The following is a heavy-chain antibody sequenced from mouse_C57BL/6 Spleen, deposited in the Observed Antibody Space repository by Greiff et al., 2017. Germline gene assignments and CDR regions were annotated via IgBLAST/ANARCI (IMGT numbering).Heavy chain of an antibody. Sequence: VQLQQSGPELVKPGASVKISCKASGYAFSSSWMNWVKQRPGKGLEWIGRIYPGDGDTNYNGKFKGKATLTADKSSSTAYMQLSSLTSEDSAVYFCARRANWDSYAMDYWGQGTSVTVSS. D-gene: IGHD4-1*01. V-gene: IGHV1-82*01. CDR3: ARRANWDSYAMDY. J-gene: IGHJ4*01. CDR1: GYAFSSSW. CDR2: IYPGDGDT.